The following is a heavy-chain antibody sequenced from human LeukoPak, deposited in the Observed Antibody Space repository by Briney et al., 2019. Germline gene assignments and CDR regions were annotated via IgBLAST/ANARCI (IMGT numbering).Heavy chain of an antibody. J-gene: IGHJ5*02. D-gene: IGHD3-10*01. V-gene: IGHV3-23*01. Sequence: GGSLRLSCELSGFNFASYAMNSVRQAPGKGLEWVSGISGSDATSCYRDSVKGRFTISRDNSKDTLYLHIKSLRAEDTAVYYCAKDISSNCYRGRGVYHWGQGTLVTVFS. CDR1: GFNFASYA. CDR2: ISGSDATS. CDR3: AKDISSNCYRGRGVYH.